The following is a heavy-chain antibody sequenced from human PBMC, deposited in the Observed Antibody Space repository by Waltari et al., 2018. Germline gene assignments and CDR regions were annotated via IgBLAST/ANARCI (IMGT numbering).Heavy chain of an antibody. CDR3: AKDATWSQFHAY. CDR1: GFTFASYT. Sequence: EVQLLESGGGLVQPGGSLRLSCAASGFTFASYTMNWVRQAPGKGLEWVSFISGSGCSTYDADSVKGRFTISRDNSKNTLHLQMNSLRAEDTAVYYCAKDATWSQFHAYWGQGILVTVSS. J-gene: IGHJ4*02. D-gene: IGHD1-1*01. V-gene: IGHV3-23*01. CDR2: ISGSGCST.